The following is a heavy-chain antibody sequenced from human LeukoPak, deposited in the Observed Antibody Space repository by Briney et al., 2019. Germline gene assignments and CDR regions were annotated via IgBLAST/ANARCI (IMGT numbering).Heavy chain of an antibody. CDR1: GGSISNAYYY. V-gene: IGHV4-39*01. CDR2: VNYDAYT. CDR3: ARPRGSHWGFDP. D-gene: IGHD1-26*01. Sequence: SETLSLTCTVSGGSISNAYYYWGWIRQPPGKGLEYIGSVNYDAYTYYNPSLRSRVTISVDTSKNQFSLKLSSVTAADTAVYYCARPRGSHWGFDPWGQGTLVTVSS. J-gene: IGHJ5*02.